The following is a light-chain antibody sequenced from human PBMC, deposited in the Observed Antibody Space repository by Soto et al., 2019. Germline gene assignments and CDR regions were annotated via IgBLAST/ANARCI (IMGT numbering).Light chain of an antibody. CDR1: QSIGSS. CDR3: QQYNSYGT. J-gene: IGKJ2*01. CDR2: DAS. V-gene: IGKV1-5*01. Sequence: DIQMTQSPSTLSSSVGDRVTITCRASQSIGSSLAWYQQKPGKGPKLLIYDASTLESGVPSRFSGSGFGTEFALTISSLQHDDFATFCCQQYNSYGTFGQGTKLEIK.